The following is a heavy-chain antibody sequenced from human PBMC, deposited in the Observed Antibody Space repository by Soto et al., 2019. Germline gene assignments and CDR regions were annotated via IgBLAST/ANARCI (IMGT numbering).Heavy chain of an antibody. CDR2: IYYSGST. Sequence: PSETLSLTCTVSGGSISSGGYYWSWIRQHPGKGLEWIGYIYYSGSTYYNPSLKSRVTVSVDTSKNQFSLKLSSVTAADTAVYYCARAWDTAHPPSGIPFDAFDIWGQGTMVTVSS. J-gene: IGHJ3*02. V-gene: IGHV4-31*03. CDR1: GGSISSGGYY. D-gene: IGHD5-18*01. CDR3: ARAWDTAHPPSGIPFDAFDI.